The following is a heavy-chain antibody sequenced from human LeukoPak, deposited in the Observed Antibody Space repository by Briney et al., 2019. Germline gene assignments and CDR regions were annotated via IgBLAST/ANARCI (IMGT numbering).Heavy chain of an antibody. J-gene: IGHJ4*02. Sequence: GKSLRLSCAASGFGFSSYAMHWVRQTPGKGLEWLALISYDGSNQHYAPSVKGRFTISRDNAKNTVDLQMNSLRPEDTAVYYCAKDHYVLRTFGWPRDWGQGTLVMVSS. CDR1: GFGFSSYA. CDR2: ISYDGSNQ. CDR3: AKDHYVLRTFGWPRD. V-gene: IGHV3-30*18. D-gene: IGHD3-9*01.